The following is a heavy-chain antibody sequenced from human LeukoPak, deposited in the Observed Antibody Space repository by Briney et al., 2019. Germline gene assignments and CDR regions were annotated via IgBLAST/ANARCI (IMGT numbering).Heavy chain of an antibody. CDR2: TYYTGTT. CDR3: VRRVSAPGSYDYFYYGMDF. J-gene: IGHJ6*02. V-gene: IGHV4-39*01. Sequence: PSETLSLTCSVSGGSFSSRSYNWGWVRQPPGKGLEWIGSTYYTGTTYYNPSLRSRVTISGDTSKNQVSLKVNSVTAADTAVYYCVRRVSAPGSYDYFYYGMDFWCQGTTVTVS. CDR1: GGSFSSRSYN. D-gene: IGHD2-15*01.